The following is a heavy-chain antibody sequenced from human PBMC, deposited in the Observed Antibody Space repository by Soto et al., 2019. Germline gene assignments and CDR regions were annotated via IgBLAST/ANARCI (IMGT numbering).Heavy chain of an antibody. CDR1: GDNFATYW. J-gene: IGHJ4*02. CDR2: IYPGDSDT. Sequence: PGESLKISCKGSGDNFATYWIAWVRQMPGKGLEWMGIIYPGDSDTRYSPSFQGQVTISADKSISTAYVQWSRLKASDTAVYFCARDRGNSPDFFDYWGQGTLVTVSS. D-gene: IGHD1-1*01. V-gene: IGHV5-51*01. CDR3: ARDRGNSPDFFDY.